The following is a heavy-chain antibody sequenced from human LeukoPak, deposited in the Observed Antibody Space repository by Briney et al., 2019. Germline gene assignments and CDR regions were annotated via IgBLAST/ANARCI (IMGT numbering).Heavy chain of an antibody. J-gene: IGHJ4*02. CDR1: GFTFSGSA. Sequence: GGSLRLSCAASGFTFSGSAMHWVRQASGKGLEWVGRIIGKANSYATAYAASVKGRFTISRDDSNNTAYLQMNSLKTEDTAVYYCTRLRPDFWSGYTFDYWGQGTLVTVSS. V-gene: IGHV3-73*01. CDR2: IIGKANSYAT. D-gene: IGHD3-3*01. CDR3: TRLRPDFWSGYTFDY.